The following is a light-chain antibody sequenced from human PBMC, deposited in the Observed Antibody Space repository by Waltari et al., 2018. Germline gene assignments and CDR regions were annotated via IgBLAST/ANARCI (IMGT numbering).Light chain of an antibody. CDR3: QQYYTIPPT. Sequence: DIVMTQSPDSLAVSLGERATINCKSSQSVLYNSIHKTYVAWYQHKPVQSPKLLIYWASTPDSGVPDRFSGSWSGTDFTLTISSLQAEDVAVYYCQQYYTIPPTFGQGTKVEIK. J-gene: IGKJ1*01. CDR1: QSVLYNSIHKTY. V-gene: IGKV4-1*01. CDR2: WAS.